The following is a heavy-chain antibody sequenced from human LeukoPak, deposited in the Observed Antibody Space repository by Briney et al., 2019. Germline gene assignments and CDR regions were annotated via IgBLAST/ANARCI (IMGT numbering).Heavy chain of an antibody. CDR2: ISAYNGNA. J-gene: IGHJ5*02. D-gene: IGHD1-20*01. CDR1: GYTFSRYG. CDR3: ARTVDSYNWRENWFDP. V-gene: IGHV1-18*01. Sequence: ASVKVSCKASGYTFSRYGISWVRQAPGHGLEWMGWISAYNGNAKYAQTLQGRVTMTTDTSTSKAYMELRSLTSDDTAVYYCARTVDSYNWRENWFDPWGQGTLVTVSS.